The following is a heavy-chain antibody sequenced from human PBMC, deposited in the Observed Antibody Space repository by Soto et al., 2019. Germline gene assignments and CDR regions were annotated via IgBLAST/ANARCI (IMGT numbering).Heavy chain of an antibody. V-gene: IGHV3-74*01. CDR3: AKDLHIAATDY. J-gene: IGHJ4*02. D-gene: IGHD6-13*01. CDR2: IKGDGSET. Sequence: GALRLSCAAFDFTFSGYSRHWVRQAPGKGLVWVSRIKGDGSETNYADSVKGRFTISRDNAKNTLYLQMNSLRAEDTAIYYCAKDLHIAATDYWGQGTLVTVSS. CDR1: DFTFSGYS.